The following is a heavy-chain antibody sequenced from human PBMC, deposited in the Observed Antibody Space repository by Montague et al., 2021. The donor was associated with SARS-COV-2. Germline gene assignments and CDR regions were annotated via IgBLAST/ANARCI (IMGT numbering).Heavy chain of an antibody. CDR1: GGSISSYY. J-gene: IGHJ5*02. CDR2: IFHSGIT. CDR3: ARTEYNWNDWFDP. Sequence: TLSLTCSVSGGSISSYYWSWIRQSPWKGLEWIGYIFHSGITDYXPSLKSRVTISADMSKNQFSLQLNSVTAADSAVYYCARTEYNWNDWFDPWGQGTLVTVSS. D-gene: IGHD1-20*01. V-gene: IGHV4-59*13.